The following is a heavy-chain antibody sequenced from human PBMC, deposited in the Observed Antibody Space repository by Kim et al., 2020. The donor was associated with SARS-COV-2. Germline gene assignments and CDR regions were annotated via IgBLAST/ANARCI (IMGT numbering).Heavy chain of an antibody. V-gene: IGHV4-34*01. J-gene: IGHJ6*02. CDR2: INHSGST. CDR3: AREFRHSYGNYYYGMDV. Sequence: SETLSLTCAVYGGSFSGYYWSWIRQPPGKGLEWIGEINHSGSTNYNPSLKSRVTISVDTSKNQFSLKLSSVTAADTAVYYCAREFRHSYGNYYYGMDVWGQGTTVTVSS. D-gene: IGHD5-18*01. CDR1: GGSFSGYY.